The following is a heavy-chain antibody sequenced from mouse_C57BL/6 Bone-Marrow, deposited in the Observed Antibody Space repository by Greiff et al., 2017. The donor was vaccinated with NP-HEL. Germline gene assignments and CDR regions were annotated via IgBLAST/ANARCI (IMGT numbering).Heavy chain of an antibody. Sequence: VQLQQPGAELVKPGASVKMSCKASGYTFTSYWITWVKQRPGQGLEWIGDIYPGSGSTNYNEKFKSKATLTVDTSSSTAYMQLSSLASEDSAVYYCASPYLYYFGHWGQGTTLTVSS. V-gene: IGHV1-55*01. CDR2: IYPGSGST. CDR3: ASPYLYYFGH. CDR1: GYTFTSYW. D-gene: IGHD5-1*01. J-gene: IGHJ2*01.